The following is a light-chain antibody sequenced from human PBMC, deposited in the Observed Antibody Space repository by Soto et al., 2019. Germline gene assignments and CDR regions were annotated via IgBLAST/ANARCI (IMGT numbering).Light chain of an antibody. Sequence: DLQMTQSPSTLSASVGDRVTITCRASQSISSWLAWYQQKPGKAPKLLIYKASSLESGVPSRFSGSGSGTEFTLAISSLQPDDFATYYCQQYNSYPWTFGQGTKVEMK. CDR2: KAS. V-gene: IGKV1-5*03. CDR1: QSISSW. CDR3: QQYNSYPWT. J-gene: IGKJ1*01.